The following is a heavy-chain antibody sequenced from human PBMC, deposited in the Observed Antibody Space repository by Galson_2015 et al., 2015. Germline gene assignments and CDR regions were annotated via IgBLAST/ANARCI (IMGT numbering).Heavy chain of an antibody. CDR3: ARDWSPRDYYYGMDV. Sequence: SVKVSCKASGGTFSSYAISWVRQAPGQGLEWMGGIIPIFGTANYAQKFQGRVTITADESTSTAYMELSSLRSEDTAVYYCARDWSPRDYYYGMDVWGQGTPVTVSS. V-gene: IGHV1-69*13. CDR2: IIPIFGTA. J-gene: IGHJ6*02. CDR1: GGTFSSYA.